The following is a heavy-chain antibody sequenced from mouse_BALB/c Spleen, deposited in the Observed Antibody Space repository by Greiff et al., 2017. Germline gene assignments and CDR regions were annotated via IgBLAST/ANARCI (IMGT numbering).Heavy chain of an antibody. J-gene: IGHJ4*01. Sequence: VQLQQPGAELVKPGASVKLSCTASGFTFTSYWMHWVKLRPGQGLEWIGEINPGNGGTNYNEKFKRKATLTVDKSSSTAYMQLSSLTSEDSAVYYCTILLRLGDAMDYWGQGTSVTVSS. V-gene: IGHV1S16*01. CDR3: TILLRLGDAMDY. CDR2: INPGNGGT. CDR1: GFTFTSYW. D-gene: IGHD1-2*01.